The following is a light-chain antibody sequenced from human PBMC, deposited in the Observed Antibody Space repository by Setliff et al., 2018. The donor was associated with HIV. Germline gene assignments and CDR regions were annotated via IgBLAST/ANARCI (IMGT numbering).Light chain of an antibody. J-gene: IGKJ1*01. CDR1: QSVSSN. V-gene: IGKV3-15*01. Sequence: EMVMTQSPPTLSVSPGERATLSCRASQSVSSNLAWYQQKPGQAPRLLIYGASTRATGIPARFSGSGSGTEFTLTISRLQSEDFAVYYCQQYNNWLPTFGQGTKVDIK. CDR2: GAS. CDR3: QQYNNWLPT.